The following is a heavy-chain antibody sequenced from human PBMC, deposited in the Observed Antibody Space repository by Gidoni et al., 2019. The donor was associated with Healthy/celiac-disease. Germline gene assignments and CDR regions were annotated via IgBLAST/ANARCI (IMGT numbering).Heavy chain of an antibody. Sequence: QVQLVQSGAEVKKPGSSVQVSCKASGGTFSSYAISWVRQAPGQGLEWMGGIIPIFGTANYAQKFQGRVTITADESTSTAYMELSSLRSEDTAVYYCARDVSQSGGSCHFLFCYGMDVWGQGTTVTVSS. V-gene: IGHV1-69*01. D-gene: IGHD2-15*01. CDR1: GGTFSSYA. J-gene: IGHJ6*02. CDR3: ARDVSQSGGSCHFLFCYGMDV. CDR2: IIPIFGTA.